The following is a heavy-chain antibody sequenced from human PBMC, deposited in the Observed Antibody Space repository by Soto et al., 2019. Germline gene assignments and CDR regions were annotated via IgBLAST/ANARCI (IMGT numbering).Heavy chain of an antibody. V-gene: IGHV3-23*01. Sequence: EVQLLESGGGLVQPGGYLRLSCAASGFTFTNYAMSWVRQAPGKGPEWVSGILGSGHTTFYADSVKGRFIVSRDNSKNTLSLQRNSLRAEDTAVYYCAKDPNTDYVGAFEFWGHGTMVTGSS. CDR2: ILGSGHTT. J-gene: IGHJ3*01. D-gene: IGHD3-10*02. CDR3: AKDPNTDYVGAFEF. CDR1: GFTFTNYA.